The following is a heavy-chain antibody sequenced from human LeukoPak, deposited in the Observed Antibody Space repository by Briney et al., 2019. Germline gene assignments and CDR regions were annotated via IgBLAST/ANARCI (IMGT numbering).Heavy chain of an antibody. Sequence: PSETLSLTCTVSGGSISSSSYYWGWIRQPPGKGLEWIGSIYYSGSTYYNPSLKSRVTISVDTSKNQFSLKLSSVTAADTAVYYCARQGEDGFDPWGQGTLVTVSS. CDR1: GGSISSSSYY. V-gene: IGHV4-39*01. CDR2: IYYSGST. J-gene: IGHJ5*02. CDR3: ARQGEDGFDP. D-gene: IGHD2-21*01.